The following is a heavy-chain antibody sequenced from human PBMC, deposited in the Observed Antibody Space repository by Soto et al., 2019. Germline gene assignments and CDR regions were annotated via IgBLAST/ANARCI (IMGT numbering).Heavy chain of an antibody. J-gene: IGHJ4*02. CDR1: GFTFSTYG. V-gene: IGHV3-30*18. CDR3: EKQFGNGWYYFDH. D-gene: IGHD6-19*01. CDR2: ISYDGTNK. Sequence: QVKLVQSGGGEVQPGRSLRLSCAASGFTFSTYGMHWVRQAPGKGLEWVALISYDGTNKYYGDSVKGRFTISRDNSKNTVYLQMNSLRAEDTAVYYCEKQFGNGWYYFDHWGQGTLVTVSS.